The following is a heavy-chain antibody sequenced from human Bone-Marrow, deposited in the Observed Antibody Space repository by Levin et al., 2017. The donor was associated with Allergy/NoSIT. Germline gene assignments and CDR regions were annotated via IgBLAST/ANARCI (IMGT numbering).Heavy chain of an antibody. D-gene: IGHD6-6*01. V-gene: IGHV4-39*01. CDR1: DGSIISSSCY. CDR2: IYYSGTT. J-gene: IGHJ4*02. CDR3: ARHRKKQLVRGGHYFDY. Sequence: PSETLSLTCTVSDGSIISSSCYWGWVRQPPGKGLEWIGSIYYSGTTYYNPSLNSRVSLFIDTSANHFSLELNSVTAADTAVYYCARHRKKQLVRGGHYFDYWGQGALVTVSS.